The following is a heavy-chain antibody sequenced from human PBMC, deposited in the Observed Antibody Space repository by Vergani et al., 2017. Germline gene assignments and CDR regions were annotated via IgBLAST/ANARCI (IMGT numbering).Heavy chain of an antibody. CDR3: ARDIRFYYDTRDYSHYFDC. D-gene: IGHD3-22*01. Sequence: QVQLVESGGGVVQPGTSLRLSCTTAVFLFSTYPLHWVRLAPGKVLEWVAVISYDGSRTYYADSVMGRFTVSRDNSKNTLYLQIHSLGADDTALYYCARDIRFYYDTRDYSHYFDCWGQGTLVSVCS. V-gene: IGHV3-30-3*01. CDR2: ISYDGSRT. J-gene: IGHJ4*02. CDR1: VFLFSTYP.